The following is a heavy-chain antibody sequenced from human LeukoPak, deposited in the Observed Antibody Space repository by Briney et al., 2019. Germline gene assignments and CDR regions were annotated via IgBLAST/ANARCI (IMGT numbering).Heavy chain of an antibody. D-gene: IGHD5-24*01. J-gene: IGHJ4*02. Sequence: SGGSLRLSCAASGFTFSTYWMDWVRQAPGKGLVWVSRINSAGSSTTYADSVKGRFTISRDNAKNTLYLQINNLRAEDTAIYYCATEGRDGSFDYWGQGTLVTVSS. CDR2: INSAGSST. CDR1: GFTFSTYW. V-gene: IGHV3-74*01. CDR3: ATEGRDGSFDY.